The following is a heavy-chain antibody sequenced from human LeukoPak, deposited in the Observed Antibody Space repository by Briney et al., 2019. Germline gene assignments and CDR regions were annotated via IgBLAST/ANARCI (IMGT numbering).Heavy chain of an antibody. Sequence: GGSLRLSCAASGFTFTNYAMGWVRQAPGKGLEWVSSISGSGSSTYYADSVKGRFTISRDNSKNTLYLQMNSLRAEDTAVYYCAGGPGDFWSDFYIYFDYWGQGTLVTVSS. V-gene: IGHV3-23*01. CDR1: GFTFTNYA. J-gene: IGHJ4*02. CDR3: AGGPGDFWSDFYIYFDY. D-gene: IGHD3-3*01. CDR2: ISGSGSST.